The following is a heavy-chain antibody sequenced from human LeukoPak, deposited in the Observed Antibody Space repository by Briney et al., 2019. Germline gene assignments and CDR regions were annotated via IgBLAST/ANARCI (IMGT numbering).Heavy chain of an antibody. D-gene: IGHD3-10*01. J-gene: IGHJ3*02. CDR1: GGSISSYY. CDR2: IYYSGST. V-gene: IGHV4-59*08. Sequence: SETLSLTCTVSGGSISSYYWSWIRQPPGKGLEWIGYIYYSGSTYYNPSLKSRVTISVDTSKNQFSLKLSSVTAADTAVYYCARGIPDYYGSGSFAFDIWGQGTMVTVSS. CDR3: ARGIPDYYGSGSFAFDI.